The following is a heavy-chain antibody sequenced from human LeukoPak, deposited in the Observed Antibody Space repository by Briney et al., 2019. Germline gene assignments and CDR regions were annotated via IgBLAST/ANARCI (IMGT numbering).Heavy chain of an antibody. CDR1: GGSISRYY. D-gene: IGHD3-9*01. CDR3: ARGHYDILTGESYYFDY. Sequence: SETLSLTCTVSGGSISRYYWSWIRQPPGKGLEWIGYIYYSGSTNYNPSLKSRVTISVDTSKNQFSLKLSSVTAADTAVYYCARGHYDILTGESYYFDYWGQGTLVTVSS. J-gene: IGHJ4*02. CDR2: IYYSGST. V-gene: IGHV4-59*01.